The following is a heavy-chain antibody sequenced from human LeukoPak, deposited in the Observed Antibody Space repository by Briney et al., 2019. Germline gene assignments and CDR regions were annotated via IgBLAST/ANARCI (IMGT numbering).Heavy chain of an antibody. V-gene: IGHV3-30*04. Sequence: PGGSLRLSCAASGFTFSNYAMHWVRQAPGKGLEWVAVISYDGSYTDYADSVKGRFTISRDNSKNTLYLHMNSLRPDDTAVYYCARGARKGDDYGGFFDYWGQGTLVTVSS. CDR2: ISYDGSYT. CDR3: ARGARKGDDYGGFFDY. J-gene: IGHJ4*02. D-gene: IGHD4-23*01. CDR1: GFTFSNYA.